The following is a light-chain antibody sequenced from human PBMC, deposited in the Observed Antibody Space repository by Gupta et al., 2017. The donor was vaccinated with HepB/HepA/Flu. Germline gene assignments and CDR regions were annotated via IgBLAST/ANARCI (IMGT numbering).Light chain of an antibody. Sequence: DIQLTQSPSSLSASAGDRVTITCRASQTITTYLNWYQQKPGKDPKLLIYGASNLQSGVPSRFSGSGSGTDFTLTISSLQPEAFATYYCQQSYTAVFTFGGGTKVEIK. CDR1: QTITTY. V-gene: IGKV1-39*01. CDR2: GAS. CDR3: QQSYTAVFT. J-gene: IGKJ4*01.